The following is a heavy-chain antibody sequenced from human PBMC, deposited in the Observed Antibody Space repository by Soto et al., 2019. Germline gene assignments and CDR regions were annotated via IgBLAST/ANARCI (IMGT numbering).Heavy chain of an antibody. CDR2: IRGTGLNT. Sequence: GGSLRLSCVVSVFVFNNFAINWVRQPPGKGLEWVSVIRGTGLNTYYAASVKGRFNISRDNSKNTVYLQMDSLKVEDTAVYYCAKRASPANIDNWFDPWGPGTQVTVSS. CDR1: VFVFNNFA. J-gene: IGHJ5*02. CDR3: AKRASPANIDNWFDP. V-gene: IGHV3-23*01.